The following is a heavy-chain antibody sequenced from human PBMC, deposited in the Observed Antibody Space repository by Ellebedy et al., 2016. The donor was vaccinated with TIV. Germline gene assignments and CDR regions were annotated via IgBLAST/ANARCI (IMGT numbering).Heavy chain of an antibody. CDR2: ISFDGGNQ. CDR3: AKDRSKEVQRLDDPFDI. V-gene: IGHV3-30*18. J-gene: IGHJ3*02. Sequence: GGSLRLXXVASRIAFDLYGMHWVRQAPGRGLEWVAVISFDGGNQYYADSVQGRFTISRDNSKNTLFLRMTSLRPEDTAVYFCAKDRSKEVQRLDDPFDIWGRGTMVTVSS. D-gene: IGHD6-25*01. CDR1: RIAFDLYG.